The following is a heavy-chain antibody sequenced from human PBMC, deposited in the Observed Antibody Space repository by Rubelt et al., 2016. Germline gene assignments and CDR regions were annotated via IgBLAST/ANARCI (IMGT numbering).Heavy chain of an antibody. CDR1: GFTFSDYY. CDR2: ISDSGTYT. Sequence: GGGLVKPGGSLRLSCAASGFTFSDYYMSWIRQAPGMGLEWVAYISDSGTYTKYADSVKGRFAISRDNVKNSLYLQMSSLRAEDTAVYYCARLSTGRGEYYFDYWGQGTLVTVSS. V-gene: IGHV3-11*06. CDR3: ARLSTGRGEYYFDY. D-gene: IGHD3-16*01. J-gene: IGHJ4*02.